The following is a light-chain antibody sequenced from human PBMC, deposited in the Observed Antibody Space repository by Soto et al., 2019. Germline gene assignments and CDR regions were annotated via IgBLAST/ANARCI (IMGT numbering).Light chain of an antibody. CDR1: QSVLYSSNNKNY. V-gene: IGKV4-1*01. CDR2: WAS. J-gene: IGKJ1*01. CDR3: QQYYSVPWT. Sequence: DIVMTQSPDSLAVSLGERATINYKSSQSVLYSSNNKNYLAWYQQKPGQPPKLLIYWASTRESGVPDRFSGSGSGTDFTLTISSLQAEDVAIYYCQQYYSVPWTFGQGTKVEIK.